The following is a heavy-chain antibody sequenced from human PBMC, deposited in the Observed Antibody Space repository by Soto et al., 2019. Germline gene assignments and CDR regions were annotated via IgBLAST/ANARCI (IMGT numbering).Heavy chain of an antibody. CDR3: ARRVATIFGVVPYYYYYMDV. V-gene: IGHV4-59*08. J-gene: IGHJ6*03. CDR1: GGSISSYY. Sequence: QVQLQESGPGLVKPSETLSLTCTVSGGSISSYYWSWIRQPPGKGLEWIGYIYYSGSTNYNPSLKGRVTISVDTSKNQFSLKLSSVTAADTAVYYCARRVATIFGVVPYYYYYMDVWGKGTTVTVSS. CDR2: IYYSGST. D-gene: IGHD3-3*01.